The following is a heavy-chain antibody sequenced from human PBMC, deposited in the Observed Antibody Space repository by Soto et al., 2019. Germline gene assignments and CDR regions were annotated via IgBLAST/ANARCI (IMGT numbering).Heavy chain of an antibody. J-gene: IGHJ4*02. CDR2: ISGSGGNT. D-gene: IGHD5-12*01. CDR1: GFTFSSYA. Sequence: EVQLLESGGGLVQPGGSLRLSCAASGFTFSSYAMSWVRQAPGKGSEWVSAISGSGGNTYYAYSVKGRFTISRDNSKNTLYLQMNSLRAEDTAVYYCAKDRIRLRFRSGFDYWGQGTLVTVSS. CDR3: AKDRIRLRFRSGFDY. V-gene: IGHV3-23*01.